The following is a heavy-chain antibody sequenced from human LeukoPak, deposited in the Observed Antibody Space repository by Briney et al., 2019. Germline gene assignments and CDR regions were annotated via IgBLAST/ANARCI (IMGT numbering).Heavy chain of an antibody. D-gene: IGHD3-10*01. V-gene: IGHV3-7*01. CDR1: GFTFSSYW. CDR3: ARDPLNSVYADMDV. Sequence: GGSLRLSCAASGFTFSSYWMSWVRQAPGKGLEWVANIKQDGSEKYYVDSVKGRFTISRDNAKNSLYLRMNSLRAEDTAVYYCARDPLNSVYADMDVWGKGTTVTVSS. J-gene: IGHJ6*03. CDR2: IKQDGSEK.